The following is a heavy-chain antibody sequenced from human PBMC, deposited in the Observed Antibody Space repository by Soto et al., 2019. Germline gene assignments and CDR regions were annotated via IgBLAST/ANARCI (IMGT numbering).Heavy chain of an antibody. CDR3: AREGGGSSSGGLDY. CDR1: GFTFSSDA. Sequence: QVQLVESGGGVVQPGRSLRLSCAASGFTFSSDAMHWVRQAPGKGLEWVAGISYDGSKKYYADPVKGRFTISRDNSKNTLYLQMNSLRGEDTAVYYCAREGGGSSSGGLDYWGQGTLVTVSS. V-gene: IGHV3-30-3*01. D-gene: IGHD6-6*01. CDR2: ISYDGSKK. J-gene: IGHJ4*02.